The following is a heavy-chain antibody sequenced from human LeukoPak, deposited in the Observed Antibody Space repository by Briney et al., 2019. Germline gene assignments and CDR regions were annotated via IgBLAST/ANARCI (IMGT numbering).Heavy chain of an antibody. D-gene: IGHD3-22*01. CDR1: GGSVTNYY. J-gene: IGHJ5*02. V-gene: IGHV4-59*08. Sequence: SETLSLTCTVSGGSVTNYYWAWIRQPPGKGLEWIGYIYYSGGTKYNPSLKSRLSISVDSSKDQFSLKLSSVTAADTAVYYCARHRYYYDSSGYYYQPWGQGTLVTVSS. CDR3: ARHRYYYDSSGYYYQP. CDR2: IYYSGGT.